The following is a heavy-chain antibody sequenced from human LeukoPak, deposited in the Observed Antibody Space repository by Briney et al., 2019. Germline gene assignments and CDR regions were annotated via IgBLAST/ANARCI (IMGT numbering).Heavy chain of an antibody. J-gene: IGHJ6*02. CDR3: ARDRTRRWFGESHYGMDV. Sequence: VASVKVYCKASGYTFTGYYMHWVRQAPGQGLEWMGWINPNSGGTNYAQKFQGRVTMTRDTSISTAYMELSRLRSDDTAVYYCARDRTRRWFGESHYGMDVWGQGTTVTVSS. CDR2: INPNSGGT. V-gene: IGHV1-2*02. CDR1: GYTFTGYY. D-gene: IGHD3-10*01.